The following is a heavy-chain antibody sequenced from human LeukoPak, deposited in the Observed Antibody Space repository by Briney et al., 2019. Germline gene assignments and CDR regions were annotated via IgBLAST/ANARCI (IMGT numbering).Heavy chain of an antibody. Sequence: SETLSLTCTVSGGSISSSSYYWVWLRQPPGKGLEWIGTVYYSGSTYYNPSLKSRVTISLNTSKNQFSLELSSVTAADTAIYYCARDLYFPDTSGYKDYWGQGILVTVSS. CDR1: GGSISSSSYY. CDR3: ARDLYFPDTSGYKDY. CDR2: VYYSGST. V-gene: IGHV4-39*07. D-gene: IGHD3-22*01. J-gene: IGHJ4*02.